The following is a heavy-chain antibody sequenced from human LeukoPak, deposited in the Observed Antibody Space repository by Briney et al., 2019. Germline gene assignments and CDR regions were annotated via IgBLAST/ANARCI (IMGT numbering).Heavy chain of an antibody. CDR2: IYYSGAT. CDR1: GGSISTYY. CDR3: TKYTGSNGDFRFDS. Sequence: PSETLSLTCTVSGGSISTYYWSWLRQPSGKGLEWIGYIYYSGATNYSPSLKSRVTMSVDTSKNQFSLKLNSVTAADTAVYYCTKYTGSNGDFRFDSWGQGTLVTVSS. J-gene: IGHJ4*02. D-gene: IGHD3-3*01. V-gene: IGHV4-59*08.